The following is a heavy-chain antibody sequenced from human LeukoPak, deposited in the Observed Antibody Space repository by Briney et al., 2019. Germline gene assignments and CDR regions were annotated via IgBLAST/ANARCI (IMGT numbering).Heavy chain of an antibody. CDR2: INPNSGGT. CDR1: GYTFTGYY. V-gene: IGHV1-2*02. Sequence: ASVKVSCKASGYTFTGYYMRWVRQAPGQGLEWMGWINPNSGGTNYAQKFQGRVTMTRDTSISTAYMELSRLRSDDTAVYYCARDPPEIYSSGWYGGYWGQGTLVTVSS. CDR3: ARDPPEIYSSGWYGGY. J-gene: IGHJ4*02. D-gene: IGHD6-19*01.